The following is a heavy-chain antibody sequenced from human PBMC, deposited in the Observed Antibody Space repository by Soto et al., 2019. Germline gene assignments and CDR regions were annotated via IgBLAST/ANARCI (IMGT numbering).Heavy chain of an antibody. CDR3: ARDQRGSALPKGFDP. D-gene: IGHD1-26*01. CDR2: IYYTGST. Sequence: SETLSVTCTVSGGSITSDAYFCNWIRQHPGKGLEWIGYIYYTGSTYYKPSLRSRITISVETSKNQFSLKLSAVPAADTAVYYCARDQRGSALPKGFDPWGQGTLVTVSS. V-gene: IGHV4-31*03. CDR1: GGSITSDAYF. J-gene: IGHJ5*02.